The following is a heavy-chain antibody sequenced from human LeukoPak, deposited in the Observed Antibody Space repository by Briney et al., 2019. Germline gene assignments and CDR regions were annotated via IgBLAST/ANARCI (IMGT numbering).Heavy chain of an antibody. V-gene: IGHV3-74*01. Sequence: GGSLRLSCAASEFTFSSYWMHWVRQAPGKGLVWVSRINSDGSSTSYADSVKGRFTVSRDNAKNTLYLQMNSLRAEDTAVYYCARALDYDILTGYPVAFGDYWGQGTLVTVSS. CDR1: EFTFSSYW. D-gene: IGHD3-9*01. CDR3: ARALDYDILTGYPVAFGDY. J-gene: IGHJ4*02. CDR2: INSDGSST.